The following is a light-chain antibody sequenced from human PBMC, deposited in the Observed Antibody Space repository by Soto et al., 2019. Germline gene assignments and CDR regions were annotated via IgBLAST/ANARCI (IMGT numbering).Light chain of an antibody. CDR3: SSYTTSNTRQIV. V-gene: IGLV2-14*03. J-gene: IGLJ1*01. Sequence: QSVLTQPASVSGSPGQSITISCTGTSSDVGGYNYVSWYQHHPGKAPKLMIFDVSNRPSGVSNRFSGSKSGNTASLTISGLQPEDEVDYYCSSYTTSNTRQIVFGTGTKVTDL. CDR2: DVS. CDR1: SSDVGGYNY.